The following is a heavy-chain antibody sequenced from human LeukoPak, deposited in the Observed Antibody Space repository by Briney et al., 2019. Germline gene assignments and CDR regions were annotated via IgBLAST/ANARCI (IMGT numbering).Heavy chain of an antibody. CDR1: GFTFSNYG. Sequence: PGGSLRLSCAASGFTFSNYGMHWVRQAPGKGLEWVAFIRYDGSNKYYADSVKGRFTISRDNSKNTLYLQMNSLRAEDTAVYYCAKDTLWFGELLFDPWGQGTLVTVSS. D-gene: IGHD3-10*01. V-gene: IGHV3-30*02. CDR3: AKDTLWFGELLFDP. CDR2: IRYDGSNK. J-gene: IGHJ5*02.